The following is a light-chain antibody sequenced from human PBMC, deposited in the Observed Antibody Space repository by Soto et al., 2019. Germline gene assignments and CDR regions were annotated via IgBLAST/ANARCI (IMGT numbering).Light chain of an antibody. CDR2: LGS. CDR3: MQALQTPIT. V-gene: IGKV2-28*01. J-gene: IGKJ5*01. Sequence: DIVMTQSPLSLPVTPGEPASISCRSSQSLLHSNGYNYLDWYLQKPGQSPQLLIYLGSNRASGVPDRFSGGGSGTEFTLKISRVEAEDVGVYYCMQALQTPITFGQGTRLEIK. CDR1: QSLLHSNGYNY.